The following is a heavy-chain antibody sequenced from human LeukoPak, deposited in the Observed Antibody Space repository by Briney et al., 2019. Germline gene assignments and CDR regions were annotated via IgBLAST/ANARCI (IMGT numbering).Heavy chain of an antibody. CDR2: IWYDGRDK. CDR3: ARDRAAADLDY. D-gene: IGHD6-13*01. Sequence: GGSLRLSCAAAGFTFSSYGMHWVRQAPGKGLEWVAVIWYDGRDKFYADSVKGRFTISRDNSKNTLYLQMNSLRAEDTAVYYCARDRAAADLDYWGKGTLVTSST. CDR1: GFTFSSYG. J-gene: IGHJ4*02. V-gene: IGHV3-33*01.